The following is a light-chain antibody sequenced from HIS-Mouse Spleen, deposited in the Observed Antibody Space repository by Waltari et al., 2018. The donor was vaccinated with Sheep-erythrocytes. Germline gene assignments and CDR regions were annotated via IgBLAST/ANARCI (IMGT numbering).Light chain of an antibody. Sequence: QSALTQPRSVSGSPGQSVTISCTGTSSYVGGYNYVSWYQQHPGKAPKLMIYEGSKRPSGVSNRFSGSKSGNTASLTISGLQAEDEADYYCCSYAGSSTWVFGGGTKLTVL. CDR2: EGS. CDR1: SSYVGGYNY. V-gene: IGLV2-23*01. J-gene: IGLJ3*02. CDR3: CSYAGSSTWV.